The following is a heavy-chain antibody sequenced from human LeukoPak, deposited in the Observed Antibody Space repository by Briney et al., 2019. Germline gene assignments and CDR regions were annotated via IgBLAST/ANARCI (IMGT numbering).Heavy chain of an antibody. CDR3: VKDRNGYNRPEDF. J-gene: IGHJ4*02. V-gene: IGHV3-23*01. D-gene: IGHD5-24*01. CDR2: ISGSGSNT. CDR1: GFTFRTCA. Sequence: GGSLRLSCAASGFTFRTCATNWVRQAPGKGLDWVSTISGSGSNTYYADSVKGRFTISRDNSRNTLYLQMNSLGAEDTALYYCVKDRNGYNRPEDFWGQGTPVTVSS.